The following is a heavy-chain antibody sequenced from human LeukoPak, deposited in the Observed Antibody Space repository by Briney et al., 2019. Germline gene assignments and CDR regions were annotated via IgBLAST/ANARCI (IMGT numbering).Heavy chain of an antibody. D-gene: IGHD5-18*01. CDR1: GFTFSSCA. V-gene: IGHV3-7*03. CDR3: ARGRYNYGS. CDR2: IKQDGSEK. J-gene: IGHJ4*02. Sequence: GASLRLSCAASGFTFSSCAMSWVRQAPGKGLEWVANIKQDGSEKYYVDSVKGRFTISRDNAKNSLYLQMNSLRAEDTAVYYCARGRYNYGSWGQGTLVTVSS.